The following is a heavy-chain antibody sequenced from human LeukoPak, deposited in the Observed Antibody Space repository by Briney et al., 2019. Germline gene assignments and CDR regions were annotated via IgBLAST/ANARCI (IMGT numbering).Heavy chain of an antibody. J-gene: IGHJ4*02. CDR2: INAGNGNT. D-gene: IGHD1-26*01. Sequence: ASVKVSCKASGYTFTSYAMHWVRQAPGQRLEWMGWINAGNGNTKYSQKFQGRVTITRDTSASTAYMELSSLRSEDTAVYYCARDDTYSGFLNDYWGQGTLVTVSS. V-gene: IGHV1-3*01. CDR3: ARDDTYSGFLNDY. CDR1: GYTFTSYA.